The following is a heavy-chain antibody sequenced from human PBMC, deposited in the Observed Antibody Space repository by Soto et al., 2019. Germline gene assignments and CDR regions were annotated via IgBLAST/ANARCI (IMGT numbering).Heavy chain of an antibody. CDR3: ASSPYYYDSSGYYGIDY. D-gene: IGHD3-22*01. CDR2: IIPIFGTA. CDR1: GGTFSSYA. Sequence: QVQLVQSGAEVKKPGSSVKVSCKASGGTFSSYAISWVRQAPGQGLEWMGGIIPIFGTANYAQKFQGRVTITADESTSTAYMELISLRSEDTAVYYCASSPYYYDSSGYYGIDYWGQGTLVTVSS. V-gene: IGHV1-69*01. J-gene: IGHJ4*02.